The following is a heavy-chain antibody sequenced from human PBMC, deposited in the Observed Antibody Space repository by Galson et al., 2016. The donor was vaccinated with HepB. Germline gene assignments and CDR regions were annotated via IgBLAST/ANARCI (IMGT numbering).Heavy chain of an antibody. CDR1: GLTFSKYA. J-gene: IGHJ4*02. Sequence: SLRLSCAVSGLTFSKYAMQWVRQAPGKGLEWVAVISDYGTNINYADSVKGRFTISRDNSDETLFLQMHNPKTEDTATYYCSTWGFTLGIDHWGRGIQVTVSS. V-gene: IGHV3-30-3*02. D-gene: IGHD3-16*01. CDR3: STWGFTLGIDH. CDR2: ISDYGTNI.